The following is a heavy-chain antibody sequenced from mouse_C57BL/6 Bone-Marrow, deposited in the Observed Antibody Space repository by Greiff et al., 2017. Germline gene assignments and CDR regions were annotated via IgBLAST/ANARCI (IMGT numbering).Heavy chain of an antibody. Sequence: QVQLKESGAELVRPGASVTLSCKASGYTFTDYEMHWVKQTPVHGLEWIGAIDPETGGTAYNQKFKGKAILTADKSSSTAYMELRSLTSEDSAVYYCTRWRLLLLPLWYFDVWGTGTTVTVSS. CDR2: IDPETGGT. V-gene: IGHV1-15*01. D-gene: IGHD1-1*01. CDR3: TRWRLLLLPLWYFDV. CDR1: GYTFTDYE. J-gene: IGHJ1*03.